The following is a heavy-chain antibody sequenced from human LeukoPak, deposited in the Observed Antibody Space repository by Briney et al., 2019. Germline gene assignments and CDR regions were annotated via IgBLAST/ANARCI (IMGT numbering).Heavy chain of an antibody. D-gene: IGHD5-18*01. CDR2: IYPGDSDT. Sequence: NHGESLKISCKGSGYSFTSYWIGWVRQMPGKGLERMGIIYPGDSDTRYSPSFQGQVTISADKSISTAYLQWSSLKASDTAMYYCARRIDQAMVDYWGQGTLVTVSS. CDR3: ARRIDQAMVDY. J-gene: IGHJ4*02. CDR1: GYSFTSYW. V-gene: IGHV5-51*01.